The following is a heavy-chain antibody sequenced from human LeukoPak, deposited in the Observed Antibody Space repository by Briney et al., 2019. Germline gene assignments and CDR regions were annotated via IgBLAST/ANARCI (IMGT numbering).Heavy chain of an antibody. CDR2: ISSSSSTI. Sequence: PGGSLRLSCAASGFTFSSYSMNWVRQAPGKGLEWVSYISSSSSTIYYADSVKGRFTISRDNAKNSLYLQMNSLRAEDTAVYYCAREDSGYDTDWFDPWGQGTLVTVSS. CDR1: GFTFSSYS. D-gene: IGHD5-12*01. J-gene: IGHJ5*02. V-gene: IGHV3-48*01. CDR3: AREDSGYDTDWFDP.